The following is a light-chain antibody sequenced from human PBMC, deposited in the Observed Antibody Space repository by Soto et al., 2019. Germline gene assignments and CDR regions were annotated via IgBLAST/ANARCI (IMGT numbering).Light chain of an antibody. CDR1: SSNIGSNY. Sequence: QSVLTQPPSASGTPGQRVTISCSGSSSNIGSNYVYWYQQLPGTAPKLLIYKNNQRPSGVPDRFSGSKSGTSASLAISGLRSEDEADSYCAAWDDSLSGYVLGAGTKV. J-gene: IGLJ1*01. CDR2: KNN. V-gene: IGLV1-47*01. CDR3: AAWDDSLSGYV.